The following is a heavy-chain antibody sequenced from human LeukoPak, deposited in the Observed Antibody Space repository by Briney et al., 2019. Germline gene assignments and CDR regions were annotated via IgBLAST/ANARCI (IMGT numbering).Heavy chain of an antibody. CDR1: GFTFSNAW. D-gene: IGHD4-11*01. CDR2: IKSKTDGGTT. V-gene: IGHV3-15*01. Sequence: GGSLRLSCAASGFTFSNAWMIWVRQAPGKGLEWVGRIKSKTDGGTTDYAAPVKGRFTISRDDSKNTLYLQMKSLKTEDTAVYYCTVATTGRDYYFDYWGQGTLVTVSS. CDR3: TVATTGRDYYFDY. J-gene: IGHJ4*02.